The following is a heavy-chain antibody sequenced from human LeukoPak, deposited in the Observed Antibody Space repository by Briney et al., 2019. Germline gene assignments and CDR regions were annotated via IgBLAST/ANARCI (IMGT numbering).Heavy chain of an antibody. V-gene: IGHV4-34*01. D-gene: IGHD5-18*01. CDR3: ARQKYWGQLTWIQLWFDY. J-gene: IGHJ4*02. CDR2: IYHSGST. Sequence: KASETLSLTCAVYGGSFSGYYWSWIRQPPGKGLEWIGEIYHSGSTNYNPSLKSRVTISVDTSKNQFSLKLSSVTAADTAVYYCARQKYWGQLTWIQLWFDYWGQGTLVTVSS. CDR1: GGSFSGYY.